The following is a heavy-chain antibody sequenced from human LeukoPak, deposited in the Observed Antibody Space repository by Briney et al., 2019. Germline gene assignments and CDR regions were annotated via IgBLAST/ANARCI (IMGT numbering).Heavy chain of an antibody. V-gene: IGHV3-30-3*01. J-gene: IGHJ4*02. Sequence: GRSLRLSCAASGFTFSSYTMHWVRQAPGKGLEWVAAISDDGDNVYHSDSAKGRLTISRDNSNNTLYLQMNSLRTEDTAVYFCAKQSNNHYYQKASDYWGQGTLVTVSS. CDR2: ISDDGDNV. D-gene: IGHD1-26*01. CDR3: AKQSNNHYYQKASDY. CDR1: GFTFSSYT.